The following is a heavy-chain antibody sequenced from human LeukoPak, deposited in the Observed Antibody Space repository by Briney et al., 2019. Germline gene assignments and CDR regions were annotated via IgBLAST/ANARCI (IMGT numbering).Heavy chain of an antibody. J-gene: IGHJ4*02. CDR3: AKDDQFSSVAATEG. D-gene: IGHD2-15*01. CDR1: GFIFSSYA. CDR2: ISGSGASA. Sequence: GGSLRLSCEASGFIFSSYAMSWVRKAPGRGRGWVSAISGSGASAYYADSVKGRFTISRDNSKNTLYLQMNSLRVEDTAVYYCAKDDQFSSVAATEGWGQGTLVTVSS. V-gene: IGHV3-23*01.